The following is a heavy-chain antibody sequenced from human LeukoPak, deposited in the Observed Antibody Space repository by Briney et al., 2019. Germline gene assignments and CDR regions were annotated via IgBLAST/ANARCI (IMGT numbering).Heavy chain of an antibody. J-gene: IGHJ4*02. CDR1: GFTVSSNF. CDR3: ATWPGGWYGEDS. D-gene: IGHD6-19*01. CDR2: IYGGGST. Sequence: GGSLRLSCAASGFTVSSNFMSWVRQAPGKGLEWVSVIYGGGSTYYADSVKGRFTISRDTSKNMLYLQMDSLRAEDTAVYYCATWPGGWYGEDSWGQGTLVTVSS. V-gene: IGHV3-53*01.